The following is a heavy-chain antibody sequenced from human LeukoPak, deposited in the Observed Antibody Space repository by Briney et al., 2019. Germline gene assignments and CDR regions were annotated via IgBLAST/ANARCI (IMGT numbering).Heavy chain of an antibody. V-gene: IGHV3-21*01. Sequence: GGSLRLSCAASGFTLSSYSMNWVRQAPGKGLEWVSSISSSSGYIDYADSVRGRFTISRDNAKNSLFLQMNSLRAEDTAVYYCARDRLLTIDYWGQGTLVIVSS. CDR1: GFTLSSYS. J-gene: IGHJ4*02. CDR3: ARDRLLTIDY. CDR2: ISSSSGYI. D-gene: IGHD5-12*01.